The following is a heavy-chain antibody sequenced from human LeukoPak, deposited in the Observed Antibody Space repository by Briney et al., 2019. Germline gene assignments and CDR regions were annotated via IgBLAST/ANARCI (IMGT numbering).Heavy chain of an antibody. CDR1: GFTFSSYN. CDR3: ARGPDRVGWLPNNWFDP. Sequence: PGGSLRLSCAASGFTFSSYNMNWVRQAPGKGLEWVSSISTSSTYIYYTDSVKGRFTMSRDNAKNSMYLQMNSLRAEDTAVYYCARGPDRVGWLPNNWFDPGGQETLATVSS. J-gene: IGHJ5*02. CDR2: ISTSSTYI. V-gene: IGHV3-21*01. D-gene: IGHD6-19*01.